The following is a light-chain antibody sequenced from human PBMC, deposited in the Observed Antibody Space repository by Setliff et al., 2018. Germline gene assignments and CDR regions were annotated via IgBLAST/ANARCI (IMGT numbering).Light chain of an antibody. CDR1: SSDVGGFNY. CDR2: EVS. V-gene: IGLV2-14*01. CDR3: SSYTSISTPYV. J-gene: IGLJ1*01. Sequence: QSALAQPASVSGSPGQSITISCTGTSSDVGGFNYVSWYQQHPGKASKLMIYEVSNRPSGVSNRFSGSKSGNTASLTISGLQAEDEADYYCSSYTSISTPYVFGTGTKVTVL.